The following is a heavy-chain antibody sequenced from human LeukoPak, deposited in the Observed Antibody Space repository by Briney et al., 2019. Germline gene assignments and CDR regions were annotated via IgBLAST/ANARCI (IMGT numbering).Heavy chain of an antibody. J-gene: IGHJ4*02. Sequence: GESLKISCKGSGYSFTSYWIGWVRQMPGKGLEWMGIIFPGDSDSRYSPSFQGQVTISADKPISTAYLQWSSLKASDTAIYYCARRSIAVAAPFDYWGQGTLVTVSS. D-gene: IGHD6-19*01. V-gene: IGHV5-51*01. CDR1: GYSFTSYW. CDR3: ARRSIAVAAPFDY. CDR2: IFPGDSDS.